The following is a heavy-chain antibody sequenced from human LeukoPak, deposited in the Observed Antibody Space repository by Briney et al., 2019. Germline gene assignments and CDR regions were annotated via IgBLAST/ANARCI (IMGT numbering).Heavy chain of an antibody. CDR1: EFTFDNYA. CDR2: ISGSGYYS. CDR3: AKGGPTGSNYFDF. Sequence: GGSLRLSCAASEFTFDNYAMSWVRQAPGKGLEWVSVISGSGYYSYYADSVKGRFTVSRDNSKTTLYLQMNSLRADDTAVYYCAKGGPTGSNYFDFWGQGTLVAVSS. V-gene: IGHV3-23*01. J-gene: IGHJ4*02. D-gene: IGHD1-26*01.